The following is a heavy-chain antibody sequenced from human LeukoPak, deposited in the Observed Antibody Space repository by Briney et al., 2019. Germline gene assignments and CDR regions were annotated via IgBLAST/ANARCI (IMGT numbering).Heavy chain of an antibody. CDR2: IKQDGREK. Sequence: GGSLRLSCAASGFTFSSYWMSWVRQAPGKGLEWVANIKQDGREKYYVDSMKGRFTISRDNAKNSLYLQMNSLSAEDTAVYYCARDYCSSTSCQDYYYYYMDVWGKGTTVTVSS. D-gene: IGHD2-2*01. CDR3: ARDYCSSTSCQDYYYYYMDV. CDR1: GFTFSSYW. J-gene: IGHJ6*03. V-gene: IGHV3-7*01.